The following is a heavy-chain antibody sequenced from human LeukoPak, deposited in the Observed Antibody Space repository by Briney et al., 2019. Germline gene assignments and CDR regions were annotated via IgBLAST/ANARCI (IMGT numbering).Heavy chain of an antibody. V-gene: IGHV4-59*01. J-gene: IGHJ3*02. D-gene: IGHD3-10*01. Sequence: PSETLSLTCTVSGGSISSYYWSWIRQPPGKGLEWIGYIYYSGSTNYNPSLKSQVTISVDTSKNQFSLKLSSVTAADTAVYYCARNYGSGGAFDIWGQGTMVTVSS. CDR3: ARNYGSGGAFDI. CDR1: GGSISSYY. CDR2: IYYSGST.